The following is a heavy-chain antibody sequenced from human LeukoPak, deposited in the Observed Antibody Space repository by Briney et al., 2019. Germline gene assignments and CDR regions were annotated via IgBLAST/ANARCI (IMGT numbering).Heavy chain of an antibody. Sequence: GGSLRLSCEASGLSLSSYAMSWVRQSPGKGLEWVATVCASGGCTYYADSVEGRFTVSRDNAMNTLSLQMDSLRADDTVVYFCAKDRLDYAGPHDYFEWWGQGTLVTVSS. CDR1: GLSLSSYA. D-gene: IGHD3-9*01. CDR2: VCASGGCT. J-gene: IGHJ4*02. CDR3: AKDRLDYAGPHDYFEW. V-gene: IGHV3-23*01.